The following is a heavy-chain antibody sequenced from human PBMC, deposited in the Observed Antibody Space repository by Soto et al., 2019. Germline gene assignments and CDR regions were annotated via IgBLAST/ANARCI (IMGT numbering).Heavy chain of an antibody. CDR1: GFSLNEARMG. D-gene: IGHD1-26*01. Sequence: QVTLKESGPVLVKPTETLTLTCAVSGFSLNEARMGVSWIRQPPGKALEWLAHIFWNDEKSYSTSLKSRLTISRDPPKGQVVLTTTNIDPADTAAYFCAHVRQWDGAQSYLYWGRGNLVTVSP. J-gene: IGHJ4*02. CDR3: AHVRQWDGAQSYLY. V-gene: IGHV2-26*01. CDR2: IFWNDEK.